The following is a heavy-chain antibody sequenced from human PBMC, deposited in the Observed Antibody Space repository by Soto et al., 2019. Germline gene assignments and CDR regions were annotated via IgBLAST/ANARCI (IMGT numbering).Heavy chain of an antibody. CDR2: IDPSDSYT. V-gene: IGHV5-10-1*01. CDR1: GYSFTSYW. J-gene: IGHJ6*02. Sequence: PGESLKISCKGSGYSFTSYWISWVRQMPGKGLEWMGRIDPSDSYTNYSPSFQGHVTISADKSISTAYLQWSSLKASDTAMYYCARHRRGIAVAGSYYGMDVWGQGTTVTVS. D-gene: IGHD6-19*01. CDR3: ARHRRGIAVAGSYYGMDV.